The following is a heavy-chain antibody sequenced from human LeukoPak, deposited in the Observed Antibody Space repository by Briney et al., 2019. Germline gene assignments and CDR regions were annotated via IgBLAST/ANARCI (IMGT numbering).Heavy chain of an antibody. V-gene: IGHV3-30*12. CDR2: ISYDGSNK. Sequence: PGGSLRLSCAASGFTFSSYGMHWVRQAPGKGLEWVAVISYDGSNKYYADSVKGRFTISRDNAKNSLYLQMNSLRAEDTAVYYCARDPDQDPYNWFDPWGQGTLVTVSS. D-gene: IGHD2-15*01. CDR1: GFTFSSYG. CDR3: ARDPDQDPYNWFDP. J-gene: IGHJ5*02.